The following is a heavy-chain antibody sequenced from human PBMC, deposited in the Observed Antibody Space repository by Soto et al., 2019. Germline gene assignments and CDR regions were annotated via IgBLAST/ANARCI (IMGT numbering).Heavy chain of an antibody. CDR3: ARSTSSTLNYYYGVDV. CDR2: MSYDGSTK. Sequence: GGSLRLSCAASGFIFSSFGMHWVRQAPGKGLEWVAVMSYDGSTKLYTDSVKGRFTIARDNSKNILYLQMNSLTIEDTAVFYCARSTSSTLNYYYGVDVWGQGTTVTVSS. CDR1: GFIFSSFG. V-gene: IGHV3-30*03. D-gene: IGHD6-6*01. J-gene: IGHJ6*02.